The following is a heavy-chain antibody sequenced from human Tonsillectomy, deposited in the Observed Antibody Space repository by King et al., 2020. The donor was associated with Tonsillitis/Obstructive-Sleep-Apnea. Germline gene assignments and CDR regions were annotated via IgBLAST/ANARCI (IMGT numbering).Heavy chain of an antibody. Sequence: VQLQESGPGLVKPSETLSLTCTVSGGSISSYYWSWIRQPPGKGLEWIGYIYYSGSTNYNPSLKSRVTISVDTSKNQFSLKLSSVTAADTAGYYCARHDSSGYYVDAFDIWGQGTMVTVSS. J-gene: IGHJ3*02. CDR3: ARHDSSGYYVDAFDI. V-gene: IGHV4-59*01. CDR1: GGSISSYY. CDR2: IYYSGST. D-gene: IGHD3-22*01.